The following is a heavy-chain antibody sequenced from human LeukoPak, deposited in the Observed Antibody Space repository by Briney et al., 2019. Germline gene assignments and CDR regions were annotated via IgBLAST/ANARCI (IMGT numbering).Heavy chain of an antibody. Sequence: GGSLRLSCAASGFTFSSYWMHWVRQAPGKGLVWVSRINSDGSSTTYADSVKGRFTISRDNAKNTLYLQMNSLRAEDTAVYYCTRGPSIAARYDAFDIWGQGTMVTVSS. V-gene: IGHV3-74*01. D-gene: IGHD6-6*01. CDR1: GFTFSSYW. J-gene: IGHJ3*02. CDR2: INSDGSST. CDR3: TRGPSIAARYDAFDI.